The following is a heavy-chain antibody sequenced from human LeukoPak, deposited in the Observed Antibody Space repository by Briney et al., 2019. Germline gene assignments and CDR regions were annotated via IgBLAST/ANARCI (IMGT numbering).Heavy chain of an antibody. D-gene: IGHD2-15*01. Sequence: GGSLRLSCAASGFTLSSYSMNWVRQAPGKGLEWVSSISSSSSYIYYADSVKGRFTISRDNAKNSLYLQMNSLRAEDTAVYYCARSDIVVVVAPVDYWGQGTLVTVSS. CDR1: GFTLSSYS. CDR3: ARSDIVVVVAPVDY. J-gene: IGHJ4*02. V-gene: IGHV3-21*01. CDR2: ISSSSSYI.